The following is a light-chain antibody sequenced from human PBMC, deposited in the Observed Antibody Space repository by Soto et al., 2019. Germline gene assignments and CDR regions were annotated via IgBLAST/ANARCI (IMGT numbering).Light chain of an antibody. CDR3: QQYNTYVWT. CDR1: QSISTW. V-gene: IGKV1-5*03. CDR2: KAS. J-gene: IGKJ1*01. Sequence: DIQMTQSPSTLSASVGDRVTITCRARQSISTWLAWYQQKPGKAPKLLIYKASSLESGVPSRFSGSASGTEFTLTISSLQPDDFATYYCQQYNTYVWTFGQGTKVEVK.